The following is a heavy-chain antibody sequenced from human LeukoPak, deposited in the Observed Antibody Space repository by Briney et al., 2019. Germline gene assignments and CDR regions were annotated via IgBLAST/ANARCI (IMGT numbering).Heavy chain of an antibody. Sequence: GESLKISCKGSGYSFTSYWIGWVRQMPGKGLEWIGIIYPGDSDTRYSPSFQGQVTISADKSISTAYLQWSSLKASDTAMYYCARPGIAAAGTKSGFDYWGQGTLVTVSS. V-gene: IGHV5-51*01. CDR3: ARPGIAAAGTKSGFDY. CDR1: GYSFTSYW. D-gene: IGHD6-13*01. J-gene: IGHJ4*02. CDR2: IYPGDSDT.